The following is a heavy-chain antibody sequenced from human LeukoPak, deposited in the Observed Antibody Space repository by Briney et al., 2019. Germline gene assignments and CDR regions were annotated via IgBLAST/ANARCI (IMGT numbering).Heavy chain of an antibody. CDR2: IIPILGLG. CDR3: ARAVRNTVALGTVVHAFDV. J-gene: IGHJ3*01. CDR1: GGTFSSFP. V-gene: IGHV1-69*04. Sequence: GASVKVSCKASGGTFSSFPISWVRQAPGQGLEWMGRIIPILGLGNYAQKFQGRVTITADTSTSTAYMELSDLRSDDTGVYFCARAVRNTVALGTVVHAFDVWGQGTMVTVSS. D-gene: IGHD4-11*01.